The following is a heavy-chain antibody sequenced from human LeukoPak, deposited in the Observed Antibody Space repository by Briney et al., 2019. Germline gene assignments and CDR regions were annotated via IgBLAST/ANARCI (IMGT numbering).Heavy chain of an antibody. CDR2: IYIDGTT. J-gene: IGHJ5*02. D-gene: IGHD4-17*01. V-gene: IGHV3-66*01. CDR3: ARGDYGDYEVNWFDP. CDR1: GFTVSSNY. Sequence: AGGSLRLSCAASGFTVSSNYMSWVRQAPEKGLEWVSVIYIDGTTFYADSVKGRFTISRDNSRNTLYLQMNSLRAEDTAVYYCARGDYGDYEVNWFDPWGQGTLVTVSS.